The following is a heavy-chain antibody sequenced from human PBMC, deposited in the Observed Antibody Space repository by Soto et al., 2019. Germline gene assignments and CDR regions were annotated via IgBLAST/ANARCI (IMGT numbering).Heavy chain of an antibody. J-gene: IGHJ4*02. D-gene: IGHD6-19*01. CDR2: ISYDGSNK. V-gene: IGHV3-30-3*01. CDR1: GFTFSSYT. CDR3: ARGAGIAVAGTSFDS. Sequence: QVQLVESGGGVVQPGRSLRLSCAASGFTFSSYTMDWVRQAPGKGLEWVALISYDGSNKYYADSVKGRFTISRDNSKNTLYLQMNSVRAEDTAVYYCARGAGIAVAGTSFDSWGQGTLVTVSS.